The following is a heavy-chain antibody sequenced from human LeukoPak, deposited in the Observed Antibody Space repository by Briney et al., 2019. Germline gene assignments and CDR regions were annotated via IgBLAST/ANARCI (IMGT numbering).Heavy chain of an antibody. CDR1: GYTYTSYG. J-gene: IGHJ4*02. CDR3: ARDHDGSCPDY. Sequence: GASVKVSCKASGYTYTSYGISWVRQAPGQGLEWMGWISAYNGNTKYAQELQGRVTMTTDTSTSTAYMELRSLRSDDTAVYYCARDHDGSCPDYWGQGTLVTVSS. CDR2: ISAYNGNT. D-gene: IGHD1-26*01. V-gene: IGHV1-18*01.